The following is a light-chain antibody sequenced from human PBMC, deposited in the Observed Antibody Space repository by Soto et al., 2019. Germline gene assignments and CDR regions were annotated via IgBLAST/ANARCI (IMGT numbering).Light chain of an antibody. Sequence: EIVLTQSPGTLSLSPGERATLSCRASQSVSVNSLAWYQQKGGQAPRLLIYAASTRATGVPDRFSGTGSGTDFALTISSLETDDSAVYYCQQYGGSPLTFGPGNKVDIK. CDR3: QQYGGSPLT. V-gene: IGKV3-20*01. CDR2: AAS. J-gene: IGKJ3*01. CDR1: QSVSVNS.